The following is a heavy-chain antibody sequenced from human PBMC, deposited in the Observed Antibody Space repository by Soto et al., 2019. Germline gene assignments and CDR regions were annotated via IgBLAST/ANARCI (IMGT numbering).Heavy chain of an antibody. J-gene: IGHJ4*02. D-gene: IGHD2-21*01. CDR2: IGKSGST. CDR3: AREEIDCGGDCFEY. V-gene: IGHV3-48*03. Sequence: GGSLRLSCAASGFTFSNYEMNWVRQAPGKGLEWVSYIGKSGSTYYADSVRGRFTVSRDNAKNSLYLQMTSLRAEDTALYYCAREEIDCGGDCFEYWGRGTLVTVSS. CDR1: GFTFSNYE.